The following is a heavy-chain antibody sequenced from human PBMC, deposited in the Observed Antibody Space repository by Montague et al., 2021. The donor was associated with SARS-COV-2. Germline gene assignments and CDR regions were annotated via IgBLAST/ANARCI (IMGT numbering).Heavy chain of an antibody. CDR2: INHSGRT. CDR3: ARVNYGEADY. D-gene: IGHD4-17*01. Sequence: SETLSLTCAVYGVSFSDHFWCWIRQPQGKGLEWIGEINHSGRTTYSPSLRFRVSMSIDTSKNQFSLHLRSLTAADAAVYYCARVNYGEADYWGPGTLVTVSS. CDR1: GVSFSDHF. J-gene: IGHJ4*02. V-gene: IGHV4-34*01.